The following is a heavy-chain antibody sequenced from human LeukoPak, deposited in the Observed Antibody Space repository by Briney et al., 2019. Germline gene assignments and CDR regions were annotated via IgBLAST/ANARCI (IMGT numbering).Heavy chain of an antibody. J-gene: IGHJ4*02. Sequence: GGSLRLSCAASGFTFSSYGMNWVRQAPGKGLEWVSLISGSGGNTYYADSVEGRFTISRDNSKNTLYLQMNSLRAEDTALYSCFGGSGYNSDYWGQGTLVTVSP. CDR2: ISGSGGNT. CDR3: FGGSGYNSDY. V-gene: IGHV3-23*01. CDR1: GFTFSSYG. D-gene: IGHD3-22*01.